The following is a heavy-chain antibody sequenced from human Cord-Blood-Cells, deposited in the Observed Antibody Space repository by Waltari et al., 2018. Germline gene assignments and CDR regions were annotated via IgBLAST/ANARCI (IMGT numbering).Heavy chain of an antibody. V-gene: IGHV1-24*01. D-gene: IGHD4-17*01. J-gene: IGHJ4*02. CDR3: ATDGRTTGTTTRFDD. CDR1: GYTLTELS. Sequence: QLQLVHSGAEVKKHGASVKVSCKVSGYTLTELSMHWVRQAPGKGLEWMGGFDAEDGETIYGQKCQGRVTMTEDTTTDTAYMDLSSLRSEGTAVYYCATDGRTTGTTTRFDDWGQGTLVTVSS. CDR2: FDAEDGET.